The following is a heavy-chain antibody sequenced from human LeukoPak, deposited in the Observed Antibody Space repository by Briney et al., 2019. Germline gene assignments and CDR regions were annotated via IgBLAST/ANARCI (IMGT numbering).Heavy chain of an antibody. CDR2: IYSGGST. CDR3: ATGERMVRGDGVDY. J-gene: IGHJ4*02. V-gene: IGHV3-66*01. D-gene: IGHD3-10*01. CDR1: GFTFSNNY. Sequence: GGSLRLSCAASGFTFSNNYMSWVRQAPGKGLEWVAVIYSGGSTYYSDSVKGRLTISRDNSKNTLYLQMNSLRAEATAVYFCATGERMVRGDGVDYWGQGTLVTVSS.